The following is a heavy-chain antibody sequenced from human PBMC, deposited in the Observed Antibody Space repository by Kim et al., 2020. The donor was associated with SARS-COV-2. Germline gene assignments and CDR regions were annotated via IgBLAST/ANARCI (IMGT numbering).Heavy chain of an antibody. V-gene: IGHV1-8*01. Sequence: AQKFQGRVTMTRNTSIGTAYMELSSLRSEDTAVYYCARPRMYRKDAFDIWGQGTMVTVSS. D-gene: IGHD2-8*01. J-gene: IGHJ3*02. CDR3: ARPRMYRKDAFDI.